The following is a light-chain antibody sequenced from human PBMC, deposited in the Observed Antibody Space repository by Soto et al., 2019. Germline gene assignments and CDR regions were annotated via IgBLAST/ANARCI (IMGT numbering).Light chain of an antibody. J-gene: IGKJ4*01. Sequence: DIQMTQSPSSLSASVGDRVTITCRASQSINTYLNWYQQKPGKAPELLIYAASSFQCGVPSRFSGGGSGTDFTLTISSLQPEDFATYYCQQSFSTPRTFGGGTKVEIK. V-gene: IGKV1-39*01. CDR3: QQSFSTPRT. CDR1: QSINTY. CDR2: AAS.